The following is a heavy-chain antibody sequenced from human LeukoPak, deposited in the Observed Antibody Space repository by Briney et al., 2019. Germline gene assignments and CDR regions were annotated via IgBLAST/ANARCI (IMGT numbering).Heavy chain of an antibody. CDR3: AKGRDGYDAFDI. J-gene: IGHJ3*02. Sequence: PGGSLRLSCAASGFTFSSYAMSWVRQAPGKGLEWVSAISGSGGSTYYADSVKGRFTISRDNSKNTLYLQMSSLRAEDTAVYYCAKGRDGYDAFDIWGQGTMVTVSS. CDR2: ISGSGGST. D-gene: IGHD5-24*01. V-gene: IGHV3-23*01. CDR1: GFTFSSYA.